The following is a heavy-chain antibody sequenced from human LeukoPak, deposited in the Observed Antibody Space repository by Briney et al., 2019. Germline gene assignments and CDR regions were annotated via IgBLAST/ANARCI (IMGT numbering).Heavy chain of an antibody. CDR1: GFTFSSYG. CDR2: ITGIVNST. D-gene: IGHD2-15*01. J-gene: IGHJ4*02. V-gene: IGHV3-23*01. Sequence: PGGSLRLSCAASGFTFSSYGTSWVRQAPGKGLEWVSTITGIVNSTFYADSVKGRFTISRDHSKNTLYLQMNSLRAEDTAVYYCAKGRGYCSGGSCYSDYWGQGTLVTVSS. CDR3: AKGRGYCSGGSCYSDY.